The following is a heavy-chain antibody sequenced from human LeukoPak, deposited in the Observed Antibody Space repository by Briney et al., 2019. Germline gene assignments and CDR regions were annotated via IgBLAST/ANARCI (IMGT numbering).Heavy chain of an antibody. CDR2: INWNGGRT. V-gene: IGHV3-20*04. D-gene: IGHD6-19*01. CDR1: GFTFDDYG. Sequence: GGSLRLSCAASGFTFDDYGMSWVRQAPGKGLEWVSGINWNGGRTGYVDSVKGRFTISRDNAKNSLYLQMNSLRAEDTAVYYCARGPYSSGSSADYWGQGTLVTVSS. CDR3: ARGPYSSGSSADY. J-gene: IGHJ4*02.